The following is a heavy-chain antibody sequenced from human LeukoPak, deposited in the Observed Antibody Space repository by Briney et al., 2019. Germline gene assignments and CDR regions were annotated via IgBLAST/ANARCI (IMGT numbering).Heavy chain of an antibody. D-gene: IGHD1-26*01. Sequence: GGSLRLSCAASGFTFSTYAMNWVRQAPGKGLEWVSTISGSSEGTYYADSVKGLFTISRDSSKDTVYLQMDSLRAEDTAVYYCAKGSDYNLYFDHWGQGALVTVSS. J-gene: IGHJ5*02. CDR1: GFTFSTYA. V-gene: IGHV3-23*01. CDR3: AKGSDYNLYFDH. CDR2: ISGSSEGT.